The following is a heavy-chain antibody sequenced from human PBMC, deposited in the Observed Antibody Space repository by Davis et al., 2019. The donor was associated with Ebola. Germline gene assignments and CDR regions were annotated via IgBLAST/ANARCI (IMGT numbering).Heavy chain of an antibody. V-gene: IGHV4-39*01. Sequence: MPSETLSLTCSVSGGSISSSGYNWGWIRQPPGKGLEWIGEINPSGSTNYNPSLKSRVTISVDTSKNQFSLKVTSVTAADTAVYYCARGRSYGSMVYGLDAWGQGTTVTVSS. J-gene: IGHJ6*02. CDR2: INPSGST. CDR3: ARGRSYGSMVYGLDA. D-gene: IGHD5-18*01. CDR1: GGSISSSGYN.